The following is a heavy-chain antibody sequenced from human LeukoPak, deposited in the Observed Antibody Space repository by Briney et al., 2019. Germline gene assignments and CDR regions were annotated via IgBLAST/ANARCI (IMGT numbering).Heavy chain of an antibody. CDR1: GYTFTGYY. Sequence: ASVKVSCKASGYTFTGYYMHWVRQAPGQGLEWMGRINPNSGGTNYAQKLQGRVTMTTDTSTSTAYMELRSLRSDDTAVYYCARVRGIIQLGQIRFDYWGQGTLVTVSS. CDR3: ARVRGIIQLGQIRFDY. D-gene: IGHD5-18*01. V-gene: IGHV1-2*06. J-gene: IGHJ4*02. CDR2: INPNSGGT.